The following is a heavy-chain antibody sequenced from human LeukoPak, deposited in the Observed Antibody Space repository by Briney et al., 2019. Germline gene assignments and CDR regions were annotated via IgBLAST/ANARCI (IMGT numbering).Heavy chain of an antibody. CDR2: ISYDGSNK. V-gene: IGHV3-30-3*01. CDR1: GFTFSSYA. D-gene: IGHD2-15*01. J-gene: IGHJ4*02. Sequence: GGSLRLSCAASGFTFSSYAMHWVRQAPGKGLEWVAVISYDGSNKYYADSVKGRFTISRDNAKNSLYLQMHSLRAEDTAVYYCVRDNPRCCGVVPANIDDYWGQGTLVTVSS. CDR3: VRDNPRCCGVVPANIDDY.